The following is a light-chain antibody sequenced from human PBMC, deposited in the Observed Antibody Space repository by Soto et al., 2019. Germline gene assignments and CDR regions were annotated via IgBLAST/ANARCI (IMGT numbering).Light chain of an antibody. CDR2: GAS. J-gene: IGKJ1*01. CDR1: QSVSSN. CDR3: QQYNNWPPWT. V-gene: IGKV3-15*01. Sequence: EIVMTQSPATLSVSPGERATLSRRASQSVSSNLAWYQQKPGQAPRLLIYGASTRATGIPARFSGSGSGTEFTLTISSLQSEDSAVYYCQQYNNWPPWTFGQGTKVEIK.